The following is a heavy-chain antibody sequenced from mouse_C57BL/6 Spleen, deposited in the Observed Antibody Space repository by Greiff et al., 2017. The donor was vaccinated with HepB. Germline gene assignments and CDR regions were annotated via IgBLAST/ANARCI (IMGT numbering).Heavy chain of an antibody. CDR1: GFTFSDYG. Sequence: EVKLVESGGGLVKPGGSLKLSCAASGFTFSDYGMHWVHQAPEKGLEWVAYISSGSSTIYYADTVKGRFTISRDNAKNTLFLQMTSLRSEDTAMYYCAKEWGFAYWGQGTLVTVSA. V-gene: IGHV5-17*01. D-gene: IGHD1-3*01. CDR2: ISSGSSTI. CDR3: AKEWGFAY. J-gene: IGHJ3*01.